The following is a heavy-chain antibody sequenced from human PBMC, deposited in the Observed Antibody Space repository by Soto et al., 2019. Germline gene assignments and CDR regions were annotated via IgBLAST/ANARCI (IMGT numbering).Heavy chain of an antibody. CDR3: ARGYSSCDY. CDR1: GFIFSSYT. J-gene: IGHJ4*02. D-gene: IGHD5-18*01. Sequence: EVQLVESGGGLVKPGGSLRLSCAASGFIFSSYTMNWVRQAPGKGLEWVSSISSSSSYIYYADSVKGRFTISRDNAKNSHYLQSNSLRAEDTAVYYCARGYSSCDYWGQGTLVTVSS. CDR2: ISSSSSYI. V-gene: IGHV3-21*01.